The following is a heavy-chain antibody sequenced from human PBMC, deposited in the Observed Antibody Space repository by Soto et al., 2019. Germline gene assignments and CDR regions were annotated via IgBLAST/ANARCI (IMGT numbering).Heavy chain of an antibody. CDR2: IYYSGST. D-gene: IGHD5-18*01. J-gene: IGHJ3*02. CDR3: ARDWVIQLWPTGAFVI. V-gene: IGHV4-59*11. CDR1: GRSISSHY. Sequence: PSETLSLTCSVSGRSISSHYWSWIRQPPGKGLEWIGYIYYSGSTNYNPSLKSRVTISVDTSRNQFSLKLSSVTAADTAVYYCARDWVIQLWPTGAFVIWGQGTMVTVSS.